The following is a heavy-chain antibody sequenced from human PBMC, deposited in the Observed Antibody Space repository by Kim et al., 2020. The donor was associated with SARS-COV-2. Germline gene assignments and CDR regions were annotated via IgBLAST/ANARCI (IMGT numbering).Heavy chain of an antibody. CDR2: IIPIFGTA. CDR3: ARGLRMTFLDAFDI. V-gene: IGHV1-69*13. J-gene: IGHJ3*02. D-gene: IGHD3-16*01. CDR1: GGTFSSYA. Sequence: SVKVSCKASGGTFSSYAISWVRQAPGQGLEWMGGIIPIFGTANYAQKFQGRVTITADESTSTAYMELSSLRSEDTAVYYCARGLRMTFLDAFDIWGQGTMVTVSS.